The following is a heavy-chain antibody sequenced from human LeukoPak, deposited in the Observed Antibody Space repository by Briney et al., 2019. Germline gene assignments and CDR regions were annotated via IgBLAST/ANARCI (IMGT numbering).Heavy chain of an antibody. D-gene: IGHD1-1*01. CDR1: GFTFSSYV. V-gene: IGHV3-23*01. Sequence: GALRLSCAASGFTFSSYVMSWVRQAPGKGLEWVSAISGSGGSTYYADSVKGRFTISRDNSKSTLYLQMNSLRAEDTAVYYCAKERTTGTVLDYWGQGTLVTVSS. CDR3: AKERTTGTVLDY. CDR2: ISGSGGST. J-gene: IGHJ4*02.